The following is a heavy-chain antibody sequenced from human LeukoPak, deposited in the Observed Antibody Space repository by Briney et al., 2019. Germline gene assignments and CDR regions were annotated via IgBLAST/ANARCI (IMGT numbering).Heavy chain of an antibody. CDR2: ISGSGGNT. Sequence: AGGSLRLSCAASGFTFSSYAMSWVRQAPGKGLEWVSGISGSGGNTYYAGSVKGRFTISRDNPKNTVYLQMNSLRAEDTAVYYCAKDLSSSWYCNYFDYWGQGTLVTVSS. CDR3: AKDLSSSWYCNYFDY. J-gene: IGHJ4*02. V-gene: IGHV3-23*01. CDR1: GFTFSSYA. D-gene: IGHD6-13*01.